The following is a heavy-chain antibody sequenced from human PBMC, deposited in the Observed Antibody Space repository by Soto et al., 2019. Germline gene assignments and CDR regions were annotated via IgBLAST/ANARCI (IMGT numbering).Heavy chain of an antibody. J-gene: IGHJ4*02. CDR1: GGSLSTNP. D-gene: IGHD2-15*01. V-gene: IGHV1-69*06. CDR3: ARRDSGGFFRFFDS. Sequence: VSCKASGGSLSTNPISWVRQAPGQGLEWMGGTGSGTGPGNNAQKFQGRLTVTADKSTSTVYMELTNLSSEDTAVYYCARRDSGGFFRFFDSWGQGTLVTVSS. CDR2: TGSGTGPG.